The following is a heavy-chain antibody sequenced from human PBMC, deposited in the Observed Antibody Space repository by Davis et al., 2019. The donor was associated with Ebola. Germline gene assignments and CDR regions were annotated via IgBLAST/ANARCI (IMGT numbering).Heavy chain of an antibody. D-gene: IGHD2-8*01. CDR3: AKGDNFSVMDIVLMMYAIGMDV. Sequence: SVKGRFTISRDNSKNTLYLQMNSLRAEDTAVYYCAKGDNFSVMDIVLMMYAIGMDVWGQGTTVTVSS. J-gene: IGHJ6*02. V-gene: IGHV3-23*01.